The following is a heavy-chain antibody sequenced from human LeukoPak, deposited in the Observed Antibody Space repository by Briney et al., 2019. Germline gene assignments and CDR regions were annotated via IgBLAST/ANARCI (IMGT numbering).Heavy chain of an antibody. CDR3: ARGDPVGLFDD. D-gene: IGHD1-26*01. Sequence: SETLSLTCTMSGGSFGSDYWNWVRQPPGKGLEWVGYIFHSGTTNYNPSLKSRVTISVDTSKNHCSLRLSSVTAADTAVYYCARGDPVGLFDDWGQGMLVTVSS. J-gene: IGHJ4*02. V-gene: IGHV4-59*01. CDR2: IFHSGTT. CDR1: GGSFGSDY.